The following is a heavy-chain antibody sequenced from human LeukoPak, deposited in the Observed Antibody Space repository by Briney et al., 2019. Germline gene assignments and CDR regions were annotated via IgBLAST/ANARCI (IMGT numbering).Heavy chain of an antibody. CDR3: ARGRSSGSEDF. Sequence: PSETLSLTCAVYGGSFSGYYWSWIRQPPGKGLEWIGYIHYSGSTNYNPSLQSRVTISVDTSKNQFSLNLSSVTAADTAVYYCARGRSSGSEDFWGQGTLVTVSS. D-gene: IGHD6-19*01. CDR2: IHYSGST. CDR1: GGSFSGYY. V-gene: IGHV4-34*11. J-gene: IGHJ4*02.